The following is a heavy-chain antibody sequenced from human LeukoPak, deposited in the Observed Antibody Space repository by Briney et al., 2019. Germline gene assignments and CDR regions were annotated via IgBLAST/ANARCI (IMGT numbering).Heavy chain of an antibody. D-gene: IGHD6-6*01. J-gene: IGHJ6*03. Sequence: SETLSLTCTVSGGSISSYYWSWIRQPAGKGLEWIGRIYTSGSTNYNPSLKSRVTMSVDTSKNQFSLKLSSVTAADTAVYYCARDSIAARPRYYYYYMDVWGKGTTVTVSS. CDR3: ARDSIAARPRYYYYYMDV. CDR1: GGSISSYY. V-gene: IGHV4-4*07. CDR2: IYTSGST.